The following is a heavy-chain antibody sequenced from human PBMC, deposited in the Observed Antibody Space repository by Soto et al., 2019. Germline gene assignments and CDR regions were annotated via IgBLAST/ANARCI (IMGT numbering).Heavy chain of an antibody. CDR1: GGSISSGGYY. CDR3: ATSARGSSGYDSDYYYGMDV. V-gene: IGHV4-31*03. D-gene: IGHD5-12*01. CDR2: IYYSGST. Sequence: QVQLQESGPGLVKPSQTLSLTCTVSGGSISSGGYYWSWIRQHPGKGLEWIGYIYYSGSTYYNPSLKSRVTISVDTSKNQFSLKLSSVTAADTAVYYCATSARGSSGYDSDYYYGMDVWGQGTTVTVSS. J-gene: IGHJ6*02.